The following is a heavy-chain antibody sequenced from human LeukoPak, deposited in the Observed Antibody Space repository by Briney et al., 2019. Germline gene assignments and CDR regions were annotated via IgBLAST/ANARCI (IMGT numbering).Heavy chain of an antibody. J-gene: IGHJ4*02. CDR2: MNPNSGNT. V-gene: IGHV1-8*01. D-gene: IGHD6-19*01. CDR1: GYTFTSYD. CDR3: ARGDSSCWYLDY. Sequence: ASVKVSCKASGYTFTSYDINWVRQAKGQGDEWMGWMNPNSGNTGYAQKFQGRDTITRNTSISTAYMELSSLRSEDTAVYYCARGDSSCWYLDYWGQGTLVTVSS.